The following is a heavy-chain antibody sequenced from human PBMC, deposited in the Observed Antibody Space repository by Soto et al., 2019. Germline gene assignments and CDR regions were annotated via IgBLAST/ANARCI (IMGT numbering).Heavy chain of an antibody. CDR1: GFTFSDYY. CDR3: AREGGLAAAGDR. Sequence: QVQLVESGGGLVKPGGSLRLSCAASGFTFSDYYMSWIRQAPGKGLEWISYISSSSSYTNYADSVKGRFTISRDNAKNSLSLQMNSLRAEDTAVYYCAREGGLAAAGDRWGQGTLVTVSS. J-gene: IGHJ5*02. CDR2: ISSSSSYT. V-gene: IGHV3-11*05. D-gene: IGHD6-13*01.